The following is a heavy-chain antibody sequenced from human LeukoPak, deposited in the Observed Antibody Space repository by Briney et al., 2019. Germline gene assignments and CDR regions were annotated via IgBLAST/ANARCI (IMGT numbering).Heavy chain of an antibody. CDR3: ARVGAVAGGFDI. D-gene: IGHD6-19*01. CDR1: GFTFSSYA. V-gene: IGHV3-23*01. CDR2: ISGSGDST. Sequence: GGSLRLSCAASGFTFSSYAMSWVRQAPGKGLEWVSAISGSGDSTYYADSVKGRFTISRDNAKNTLHLQMNSLRAEDTAVYYCARVGAVAGGFDIWGQGTMVTVSS. J-gene: IGHJ3*02.